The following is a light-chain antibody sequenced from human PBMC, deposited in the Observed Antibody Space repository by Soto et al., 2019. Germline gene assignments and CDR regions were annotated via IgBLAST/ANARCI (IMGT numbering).Light chain of an antibody. Sequence: EIVMTQSPATLSVSPGERATLSCRASQSVRHNLAWYQQKPGQAPRLLIYGASTRATAIPARFSGSGSGTDFTLSINSLQSEDFAVYECQQSYYWPYTFGQGTKVDIK. CDR1: QSVRHN. CDR2: GAS. CDR3: QQSYYWPYT. J-gene: IGKJ2*01. V-gene: IGKV3-15*01.